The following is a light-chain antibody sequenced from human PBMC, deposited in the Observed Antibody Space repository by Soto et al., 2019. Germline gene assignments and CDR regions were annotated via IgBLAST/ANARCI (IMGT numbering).Light chain of an antibody. J-gene: IGKJ5*01. V-gene: IGKV1-39*01. CDR2: AAS. CDR3: QQYNNWPPIT. Sequence: DIQMTQSPSSLSASVGDRVTITCRASQNIFNYLNWYQQKPGRAPNLLIYAASNLQSGVPSRFSGSGSGTEFTLTISSLQSEDFAVYYCQQYNNWPPITFGQGTRLEIK. CDR1: QNIFNY.